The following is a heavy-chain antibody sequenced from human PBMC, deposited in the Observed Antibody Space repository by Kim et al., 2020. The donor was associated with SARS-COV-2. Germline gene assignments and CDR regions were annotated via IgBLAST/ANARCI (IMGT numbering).Heavy chain of an antibody. J-gene: IGHJ5*02. D-gene: IGHD3-9*01. Sequence: SETLSLTCAVSGGSISSSNWWSWVRQPPGKGLEWIGEIYHSGSTNYNPSLKSRVTISVDKSKNQFSLKLSSVTAADTAVYYCARETCPPDYYDILTGYYIPGCRGGFDPWGQGTLVTVSS. V-gene: IGHV4-4*02. CDR3: ARETCPPDYYDILTGYYIPGCRGGFDP. CDR2: IYHSGST. CDR1: GGSISSSNW.